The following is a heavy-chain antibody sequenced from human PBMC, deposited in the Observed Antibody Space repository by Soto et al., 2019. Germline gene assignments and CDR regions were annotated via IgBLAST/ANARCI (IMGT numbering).Heavy chain of an antibody. Sequence: QVQLVQSGAEVKKPGASVKVSCKASGYTFTSYDISWVRQATGQGLEWMGWMNPNSGNTVYAQKFQGRVTMTRNTSISTAYMELSSLRSEDTAVYYYARDKVVGATGNWGQGTLVTVSS. D-gene: IGHD1-1*01. V-gene: IGHV1-8*01. CDR2: MNPNSGNT. CDR3: ARDKVVGATGN. CDR1: GYTFTSYD. J-gene: IGHJ4*02.